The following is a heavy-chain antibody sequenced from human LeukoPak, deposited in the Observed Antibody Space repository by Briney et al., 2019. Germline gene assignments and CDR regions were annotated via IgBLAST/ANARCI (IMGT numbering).Heavy chain of an antibody. Sequence: GGSLRLSCAASGFTFSRHWMHWVRQAPGKGLEWVAVIWYDGSNKYYADSVKGRFTISRDNSKNTLYLQMNSLRAEDTAVYYCARDVGGSSDYWGQGTLVTVSS. CDR1: GFTFSRHW. D-gene: IGHD6-6*01. CDR2: IWYDGSNK. V-gene: IGHV3-33*08. J-gene: IGHJ4*02. CDR3: ARDVGGSSDY.